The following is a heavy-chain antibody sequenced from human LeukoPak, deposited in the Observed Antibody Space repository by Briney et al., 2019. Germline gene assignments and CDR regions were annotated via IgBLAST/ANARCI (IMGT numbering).Heavy chain of an antibody. CDR3: ARVNSGWYGRLDY. D-gene: IGHD6-19*01. J-gene: IGHJ4*02. CDR1: GASISIYY. CDR2: IYRSESI. Sequence: SETLSFTCTVSGASISIYYWSWIRQPAGKGLEGIGCIYRSESINYHPCLNSRVTMSVDTSKNQFSMKLSSVTAADTAVYYCARVNSGWYGRLDYWGPGTLVTVSS. V-gene: IGHV4-4*07.